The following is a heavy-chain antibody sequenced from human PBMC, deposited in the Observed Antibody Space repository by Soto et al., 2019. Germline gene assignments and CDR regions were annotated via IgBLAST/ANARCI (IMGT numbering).Heavy chain of an antibody. J-gene: IGHJ6*02. CDR2: FNPTGDTA. CDR1: GYTFTSYY. V-gene: IGHV1-46*01. CDR3: ARGGRIVDTGIGYYYYHAMDV. D-gene: IGHD5-18*01. Sequence: ASVKVSCKASGYTFTSYYIHWVRQAPGQGLEWMGVFNPTGDTASYAQKLQGRVTMTRDTSTGTAYMELGSLRSEDTAVYYCARGGRIVDTGIGYYYYHAMDVWGQGTTVTVSS.